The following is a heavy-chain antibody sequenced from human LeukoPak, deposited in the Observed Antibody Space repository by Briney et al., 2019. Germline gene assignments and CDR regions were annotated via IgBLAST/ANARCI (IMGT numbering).Heavy chain of an antibody. J-gene: IGHJ4*02. Sequence: PSETLSLTCTISGASISSSRYYSGWIRQPPGKGLEWIGSIYYSGSTYYNPSLKSRVTISVDTSKNHFSLKLSSVTAADTAVYYCAREGGPYRPLDYSGQGTLVTVSS. CDR1: GASISSSRYY. V-gene: IGHV4-39*02. CDR3: AREGGPYRPLDY. CDR2: IYYSGST.